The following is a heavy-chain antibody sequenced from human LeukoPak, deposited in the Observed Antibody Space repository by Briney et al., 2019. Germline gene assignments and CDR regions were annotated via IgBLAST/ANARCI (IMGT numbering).Heavy chain of an antibody. Sequence: GGSLRLSCAASGFTFSSYSMTWVRQAPGKGLEWVSSISSSSSYIYYADSVKGRFTISRDNAKNSLYRQMNSLRAEDTAVYYCARDWLTGDDWGQGTLVTVSS. J-gene: IGHJ4*02. CDR1: GFTFSSYS. D-gene: IGHD3-9*01. CDR3: ARDWLTGDD. V-gene: IGHV3-21*01. CDR2: ISSSSSYI.